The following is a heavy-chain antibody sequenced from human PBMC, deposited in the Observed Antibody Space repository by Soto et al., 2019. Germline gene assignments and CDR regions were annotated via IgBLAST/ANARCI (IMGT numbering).Heavy chain of an antibody. CDR2: IYPGDSDT. Sequence: EVQLVQSGAEVKKPGESLKISCKCSGYSFTSYWIGWVRQMPGKGLEWMGIIYPGDSDTRYSPSFQGQVTISADKSISTAYLQWSSLKASDTAMYYCARQALNGYCSGGSWYLGYWGQGTLVTVSS. D-gene: IGHD2-15*01. CDR3: ARQALNGYCSGGSWYLGY. CDR1: GYSFTSYW. V-gene: IGHV5-51*01. J-gene: IGHJ4*02.